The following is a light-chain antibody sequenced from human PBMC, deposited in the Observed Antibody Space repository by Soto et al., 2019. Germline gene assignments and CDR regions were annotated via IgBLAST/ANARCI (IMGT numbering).Light chain of an antibody. CDR3: QQYGSSPGYT. J-gene: IGKJ2*01. V-gene: IGKV3-20*01. Sequence: EIVLTQSPGTLSLSPGERATLSCRASQSVSSSDLAWYQQKPGQAPRLLIYGASSRATGIPDRFSGSGSGTDFTLTISRLEPEDFGVYYCQQYGSSPGYTFGQGTKLEIK. CDR2: GAS. CDR1: QSVSSSD.